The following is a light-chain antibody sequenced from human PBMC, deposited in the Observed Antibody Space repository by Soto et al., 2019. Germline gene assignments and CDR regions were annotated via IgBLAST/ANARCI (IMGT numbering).Light chain of an antibody. Sequence: EIVLTQSPGTLSLSPGESATLSCRASQSVSSSFLAWYQQKPGQAPRLLIYGASSRATGIPDRFSGSGSGTDCTLTIIRLEPEEFAVYYCQQYGTSPELTFGGGTKVEIE. J-gene: IGKJ4*01. CDR2: GAS. V-gene: IGKV3-20*01. CDR3: QQYGTSPELT. CDR1: QSVSSSF.